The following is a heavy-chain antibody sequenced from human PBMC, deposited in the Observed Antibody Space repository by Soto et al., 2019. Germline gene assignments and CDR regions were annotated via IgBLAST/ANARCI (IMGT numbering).Heavy chain of an antibody. CDR3: AKTGGSYWGFDY. V-gene: IGHV3-23*01. CDR1: GFTFNNYA. CDR2: VTGSGSTT. D-gene: IGHD1-26*01. J-gene: IGHJ4*02. Sequence: EVQLLESGGGLVQPGGSLRLSCAASGFTFNNYAMSWVRQAPGKGLEWVSIVTGSGSTTDYADSVKGRFTISRDKSKNTVFLQMNSLRGEDTAVYYCAKTGGSYWGFDYWGQGTLVTVSS.